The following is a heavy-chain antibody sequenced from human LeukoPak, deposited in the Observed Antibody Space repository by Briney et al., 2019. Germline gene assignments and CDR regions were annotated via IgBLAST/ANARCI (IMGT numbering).Heavy chain of an antibody. V-gene: IGHV4-34*09. J-gene: IGHJ4*02. CDR3: SRGLDSRKLGY. CDR2: IHPSGML. Sequence: LRLSCAASGFTFSDSHMNWVRQAPGKGLEWIGSIHPSGMLYNNPPLESRVTMSRDTSKNQFSLNLNSVTAADTAVYFCSRGLDSRKLGYWGQGILVTVSS. D-gene: IGHD3-22*01. CDR1: GFTFSDSH.